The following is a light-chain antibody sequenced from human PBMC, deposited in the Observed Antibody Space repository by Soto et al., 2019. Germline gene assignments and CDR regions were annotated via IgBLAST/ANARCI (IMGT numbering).Light chain of an antibody. CDR1: SANIGSNY. J-gene: IGLJ2*01. CDR2: DSD. V-gene: IGLV1-51*01. Sequence: QAVVTQPPSVSAAPGQTVSISCSGSSANIGSNYVSWYQHLPGSAPKLVIYDSDKPPSEIPDRFSGSKSATTATLAITGLQTGDEDDYYCGAWDGSLSVVLFGGVTKLTVL. CDR3: GAWDGSLSVVL.